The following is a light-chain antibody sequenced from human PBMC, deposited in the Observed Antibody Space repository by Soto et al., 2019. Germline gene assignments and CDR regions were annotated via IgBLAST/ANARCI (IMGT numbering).Light chain of an antibody. CDR3: QQYGSSIFT. Sequence: EIVLTQSPGTLSLSPGERATLSCRASQSVSSSYLAWYQQKPGQAPRLLIYGTSSRDTGIPDRFSGSGSGTDFTLTISRLETEDFAVYYCQQYGSSIFTFGPGTKVDIK. CDR2: GTS. CDR1: QSVSSSY. J-gene: IGKJ3*01. V-gene: IGKV3-20*01.